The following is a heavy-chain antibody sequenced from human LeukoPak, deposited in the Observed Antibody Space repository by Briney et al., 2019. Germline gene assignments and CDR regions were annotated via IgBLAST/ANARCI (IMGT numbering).Heavy chain of an antibody. D-gene: IGHD6-13*01. V-gene: IGHV1-2*02. Sequence: ASVKVSCKASGYTFTGYYMHWVRQAPGQGLEWMGWINPNSGGTNYAQKFQGRVTMTRDTSISTAYMELSRLRSDDTAVYYCARGRTFIAAAGATVFDYWGQGTLVTVSS. J-gene: IGHJ4*02. CDR3: ARGRTFIAAAGATVFDY. CDR2: INPNSGGT. CDR1: GYTFTGYY.